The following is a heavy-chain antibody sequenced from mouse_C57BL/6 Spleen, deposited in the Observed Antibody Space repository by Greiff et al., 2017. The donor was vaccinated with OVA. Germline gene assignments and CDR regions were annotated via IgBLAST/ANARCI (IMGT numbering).Heavy chain of an antibody. D-gene: IGHD2-3*01. V-gene: IGHV1-20*01. CDR3: ARMGDGYYGYFDV. CDR1: GYSFTGYF. J-gene: IGHJ1*03. Sequence: VQLKQSGPELVKPGDSVKISCKASGYSFTGYFMNWVMQSHGKSLEWIGRINPYNGDTFYNQKFKGKATLTVDKSSSTAHMELRSLTSEDSAVYYCARMGDGYYGYFDVWGTGTTVTVSS. CDR2: INPYNGDT.